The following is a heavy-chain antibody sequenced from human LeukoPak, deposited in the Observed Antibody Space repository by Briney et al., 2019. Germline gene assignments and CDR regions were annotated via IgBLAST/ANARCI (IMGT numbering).Heavy chain of an antibody. J-gene: IGHJ4*02. D-gene: IGHD6-19*01. Sequence: GASVKVSCKASGYTFTSYGISWVRQAPGQGLEWMGWMNPNSGDTGYAQKFQGRVTMTRNTSISTAYMELSSLRSEDTGVYYCARGGAGTLEAVDWGQGTLVTVS. CDR1: GYTFTSYG. V-gene: IGHV1-8*02. CDR3: ARGGAGTLEAVD. CDR2: MNPNSGDT.